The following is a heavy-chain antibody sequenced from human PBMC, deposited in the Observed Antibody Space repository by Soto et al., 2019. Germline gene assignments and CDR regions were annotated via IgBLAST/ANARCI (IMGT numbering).Heavy chain of an antibody. CDR3: AREGSSGWYGRGFDY. D-gene: IGHD6-19*01. CDR1: GFTFSSYG. CDR2: IWYDGSNK. J-gene: IGHJ4*02. V-gene: IGHV3-33*01. Sequence: QVHLVESGGGVVQPGRSLRLSCLASGFTFSSYGMHWVRQAPGKGLEWVGFIWYDGSNKYYADSVKGRFTISRDNSKKTLSLQMNSLRDEDTAIYFCAREGSSGWYGRGFDYWGQGTLVTVSS.